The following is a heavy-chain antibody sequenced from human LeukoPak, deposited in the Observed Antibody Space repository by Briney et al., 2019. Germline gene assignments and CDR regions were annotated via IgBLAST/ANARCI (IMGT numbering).Heavy chain of an antibody. CDR1: GYTFTGYY. CDR3: APQRGDYADAFDI. Sequence: ASVKVSCKASGYTFTGYYMHWVRQAPGQGLEWMGWINPNSGGTNYAQKFQGRVTMTRDTSISTAYMELSRLRSDDTAVYYCAPQRGDYADAFDIWGQGTMVTVSS. V-gene: IGHV1-2*02. CDR2: INPNSGGT. D-gene: IGHD4-17*01. J-gene: IGHJ3*02.